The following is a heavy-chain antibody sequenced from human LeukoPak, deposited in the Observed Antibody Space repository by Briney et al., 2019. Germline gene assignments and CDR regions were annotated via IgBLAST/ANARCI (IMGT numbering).Heavy chain of an antibody. Sequence: SETLSLTCTVSGDSISSYYWSWIRQPPGKGLEWIGYVYNSGSTNYNPSLKSRVTISVDTSMNQFSLRLSSVTAADTAVYYCARADSSGYLRNWFDPWGQGTLVTVSS. J-gene: IGHJ5*02. CDR2: VYNSGST. D-gene: IGHD3-22*01. CDR3: ARADSSGYLRNWFDP. CDR1: GDSISSYY. V-gene: IGHV4-59*01.